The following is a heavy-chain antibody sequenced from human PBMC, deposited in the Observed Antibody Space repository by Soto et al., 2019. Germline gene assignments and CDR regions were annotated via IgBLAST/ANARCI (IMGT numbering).Heavy chain of an antibody. V-gene: IGHV1-46*03. D-gene: IGHD2-2*01. Sequence: ASVKVSCKASGYTFTSYYMHWVRQAPGQGLEWMGIINPSGGSTSYAQKFQGRVTMTRDTSTSTVYMELSSLRSEDTAVYYCARGVVVPAAIYYYYMDVWGKGTTVTVSS. CDR3: ARGVVVPAAIYYYYMDV. CDR2: INPSGGST. CDR1: GYTFTSYY. J-gene: IGHJ6*03.